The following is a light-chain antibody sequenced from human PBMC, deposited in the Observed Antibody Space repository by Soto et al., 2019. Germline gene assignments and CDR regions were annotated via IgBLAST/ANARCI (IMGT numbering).Light chain of an antibody. CDR2: GAS. Sequence: EIVLTQSPGTLSLSPGERATLSCRASQSVSSSYLAWYQQKPGQAPRLLIYGASSRATGIPDRFSGSGSGTAFTLTISRLEPEDFAVYYCQQSGSSPRTFGQGPKVEI. CDR1: QSVSSSY. V-gene: IGKV3-20*01. J-gene: IGKJ1*01. CDR3: QQSGSSPRT.